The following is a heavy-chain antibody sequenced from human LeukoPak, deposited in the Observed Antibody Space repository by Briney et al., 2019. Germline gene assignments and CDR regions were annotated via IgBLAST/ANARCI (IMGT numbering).Heavy chain of an antibody. Sequence: KPSETLSLTCTVSGGSISSSSYYWGWIRQPPGKGLEWIGSIYYSGSTYYNPSLKSRVTISVDTSKSQLSLKLSSVTAADTAVYYCARSNRNYYDSSGYGPGDAFDIWGQGTMVTVSS. CDR1: GGSISSSSYY. V-gene: IGHV4-39*07. CDR2: IYYSGST. D-gene: IGHD3-22*01. CDR3: ARSNRNYYDSSGYGPGDAFDI. J-gene: IGHJ3*02.